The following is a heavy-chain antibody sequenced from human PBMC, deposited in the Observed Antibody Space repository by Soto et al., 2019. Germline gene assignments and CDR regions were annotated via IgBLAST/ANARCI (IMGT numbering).Heavy chain of an antibody. J-gene: IGHJ4*02. D-gene: IGHD4-17*01. CDR1: GGSIRSYY. Sequence: PSETLSLTCTVSGGSIRSYYWSWIRQPPGKRLEWIGYVYDSGRTNYNYKPSLKSRVTISVDTSKNQFSLNLRSVTAADTALYYCARDTAFNYWGQGALVTVSS. CDR2: VYDSGRT. CDR3: ARDTAFNY. V-gene: IGHV4-59*01.